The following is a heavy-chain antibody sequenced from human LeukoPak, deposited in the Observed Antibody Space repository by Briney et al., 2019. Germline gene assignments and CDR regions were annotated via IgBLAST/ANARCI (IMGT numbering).Heavy chain of an antibody. CDR3: ARSEDIVGRPFDP. D-gene: IGHD2-15*01. CDR2: INHSGST. J-gene: IGHJ5*02. CDR1: GGSFSGYY. V-gene: IGHV4-34*01. Sequence: SETLSLTYAVYGGSFSGYYWSWIRQPPGKGLEWIGEINHSGSTNYNPSLKSRVTISVDTSKNQFSLKLSSVTAADTAVYYCARSEDIVGRPFDPWGQGTLVTVSS.